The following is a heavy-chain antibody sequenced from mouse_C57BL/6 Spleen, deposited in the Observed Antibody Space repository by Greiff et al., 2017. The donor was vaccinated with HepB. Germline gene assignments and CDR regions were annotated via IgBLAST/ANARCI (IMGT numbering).Heavy chain of an antibody. CDR2: INPSNGGT. D-gene: IGHD2-4*01. CDR1: GYTFTSYW. J-gene: IGHJ3*01. Sequence: VQLQQPGTELVKPGASVKLSCKASGYTFTSYWMHWVKQRPGQGLEWIGNINPSNGGTNYNEKFKSKATLTVDKSSSTAYMQLSSLTSEDSAVYYCARGSGYDYGWFAYWGQGTLVTVSA. V-gene: IGHV1-53*01. CDR3: ARGSGYDYGWFAY.